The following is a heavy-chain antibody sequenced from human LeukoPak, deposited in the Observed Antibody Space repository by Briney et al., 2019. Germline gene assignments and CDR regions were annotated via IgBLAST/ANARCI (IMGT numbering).Heavy chain of an antibody. V-gene: IGHV4-59*01. CDR2: IYYSGST. J-gene: IGHJ6*02. D-gene: IGHD5-12*01. CDR1: GGSIRSYY. CDR3: ARDTGYSGYDSALLYYYYYGMDV. Sequence: SETLSLTCTVSGGSIRSYYWSWIRQPPGKGLEWIGYIYYSGSTNYNPSLKSRVTISVDTSKNQFSLKLSSVTAADTAVYYCARDTGYSGYDSALLYYYYYGMDVWGQGTTVTVSS.